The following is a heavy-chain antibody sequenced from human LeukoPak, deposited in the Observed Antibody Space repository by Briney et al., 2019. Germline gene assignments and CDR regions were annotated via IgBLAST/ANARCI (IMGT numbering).Heavy chain of an antibody. Sequence: VESLKISCKGSGYSFTSYWIGWVRQMPGKGLVWMGIIYPGDSDTRYSPSFQGQVTISADKSISTAYLQWSSLKASDTAMYYCARSLLKGGGYFDYWGQGTLVTVSS. D-gene: IGHD2-15*01. CDR2: IYPGDSDT. CDR3: ARSLLKGGGYFDY. J-gene: IGHJ4*02. V-gene: IGHV5-51*01. CDR1: GYSFTSYW.